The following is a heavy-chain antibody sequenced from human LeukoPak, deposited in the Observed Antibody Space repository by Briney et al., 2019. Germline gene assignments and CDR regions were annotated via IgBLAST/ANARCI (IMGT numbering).Heavy chain of an antibody. Sequence: PGGSLRLSCAASGFTVSSNYLSWVRQAPGRGLEWVSVIYNGGSTYYPDSVKGRFTISRDNSKNTLYLQMNSLRAEDTAVYYCARDRLESCGSTTCLYGMDVWGQGTTVTVSS. J-gene: IGHJ6*02. CDR1: GFTVSSNY. CDR2: IYNGGST. V-gene: IGHV3-66*01. CDR3: ARDRLESCGSTTCLYGMDV. D-gene: IGHD2-2*01.